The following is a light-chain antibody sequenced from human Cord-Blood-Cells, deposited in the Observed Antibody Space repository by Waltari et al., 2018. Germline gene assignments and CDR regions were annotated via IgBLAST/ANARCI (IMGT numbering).Light chain of an antibody. J-gene: IGKJ2*03. CDR1: QSVLYSSNNKNY. Sequence: DIAVTQTTVSLALYPREGETINCKSSQSVLYSSNNKNYLAWYQQKPGQPPKLLIYWASTRESGVPDRFSGSGSGTDFTLTISSLQAEDVAVYYCQQYYSTPHSFGQGTKLEIK. V-gene: IGKV4-1*01. CDR3: QQYYSTPHS. CDR2: WAS.